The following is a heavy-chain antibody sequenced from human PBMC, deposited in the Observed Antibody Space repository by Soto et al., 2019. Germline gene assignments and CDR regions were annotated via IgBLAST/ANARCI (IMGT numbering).Heavy chain of an antibody. CDR1: GFTFSSYG. V-gene: IGHV3-33*01. Sequence: SGGSLRLSCAASGFTFSSYGMHWVRQAPGKGLEWVAVIWYDGSNKYYADSVKGRFTISRDNFKNTLYLQMNSLRAEDTAVYYCARNFDYGDYDSPPSYYYYGMDVWGQGTTVTVSS. D-gene: IGHD4-17*01. CDR3: ARNFDYGDYDSPPSYYYYGMDV. J-gene: IGHJ6*02. CDR2: IWYDGSNK.